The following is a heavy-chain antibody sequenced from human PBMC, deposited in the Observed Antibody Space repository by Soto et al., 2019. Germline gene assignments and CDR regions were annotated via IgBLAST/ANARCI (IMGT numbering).Heavy chain of an antibody. J-gene: IGHJ5*02. CDR1: GGSFSGYY. Sequence: PSETLSLTCAVYGGSFSGYYWSWIRQPPGKGLEWIGEINHSGSTNYNPSLKSRVTISVDTSKNQFSLKLSSVTAADTAVYYCARGGVITIFGSRNWFDPWGQGTLVTVSS. CDR2: INHSGST. V-gene: IGHV4-34*01. D-gene: IGHD3-9*01. CDR3: ARGGVITIFGSRNWFDP.